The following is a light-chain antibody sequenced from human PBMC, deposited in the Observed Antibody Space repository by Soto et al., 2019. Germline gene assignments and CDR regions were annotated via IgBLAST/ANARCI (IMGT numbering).Light chain of an antibody. V-gene: IGLV1-44*01. J-gene: IGLJ1*01. CDR2: IND. Sequence: QAVLTQPPSASGTPGQRITISCSGSSSNIGDNPVNWYQQLPGAAPKLLIYINDQRPSGVPDRFSGSKSGTSASLAISGLQPEDEADYYCAAWADSLNALFGTGTKRTVL. CDR3: AAWADSLNAL. CDR1: SSNIGDNP.